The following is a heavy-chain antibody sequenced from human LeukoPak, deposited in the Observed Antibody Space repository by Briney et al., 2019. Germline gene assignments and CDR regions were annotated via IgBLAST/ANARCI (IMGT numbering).Heavy chain of an antibody. Sequence: ASVKVSCKASGGTFSSYAISWVRQAPGQGLEWMGWINAGNGNRKYSQEFQDRVTITRDTSASTAYMELSSLRFEDMAVYYCARARYETRIWPKSRYDYYHYMDVWGKGTTVTVSS. D-gene: IGHD3-3*01. V-gene: IGHV1-3*03. CDR2: INAGNGNR. CDR1: GGTFSSYA. J-gene: IGHJ6*03. CDR3: ARARYETRIWPKSRYDYYHYMDV.